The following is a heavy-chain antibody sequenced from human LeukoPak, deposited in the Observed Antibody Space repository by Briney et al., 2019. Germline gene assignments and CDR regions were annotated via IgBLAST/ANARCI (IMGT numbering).Heavy chain of an antibody. Sequence: SETLSLTCTVSGYSISSGYYWSWIRQPPGKGLEWIGSIYHSGSTYYNPSLKSRVTISVDTSKNQFSLKLSSVTAADTAVYYCARASVEMATIGAFDIWGQGTMVTVSS. CDR2: IYHSGST. CDR3: ARASVEMATIGAFDI. CDR1: GYSISSGYY. D-gene: IGHD5-24*01. V-gene: IGHV4-38-2*02. J-gene: IGHJ3*02.